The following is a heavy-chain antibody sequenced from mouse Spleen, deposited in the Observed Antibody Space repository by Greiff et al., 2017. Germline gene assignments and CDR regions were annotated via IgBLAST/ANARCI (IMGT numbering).Heavy chain of an antibody. CDR1: GFTFSSYA. Sequence: EVKLQESGGGLVKLGGSLKLSCAASGFTFSSYAMSWVRQTPEKRLEWVATISSGGGNTYYPDSVKGRFTISRDNAKNTLYLQMSSLKSEDTAMYYCARQITTATAMDYWGQGTSVTVSS. D-gene: IGHD1-2*01. CDR2: ISSGGGNT. J-gene: IGHJ4*01. CDR3: ARQITTATAMDY. V-gene: IGHV5-9*04.